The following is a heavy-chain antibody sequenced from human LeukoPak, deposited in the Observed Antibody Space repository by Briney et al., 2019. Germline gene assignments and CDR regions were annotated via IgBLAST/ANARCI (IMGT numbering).Heavy chain of an antibody. V-gene: IGHV1-69*02. D-gene: IGHD1-26*01. CDR3: ARGGSSGSFFY. CDR1: GGTFSSYS. CDR2: IIRVLGSV. Sequence: ASVKVSCKASGGTFSSYSISWVRQAPGQGLEWMGRIIRVLGSVTYAQKFQDRLTIIGDKATNTAYMELRSLRSDDTAVYYCARGGSSGSFFYWGQGTLATVSS. J-gene: IGHJ4*02.